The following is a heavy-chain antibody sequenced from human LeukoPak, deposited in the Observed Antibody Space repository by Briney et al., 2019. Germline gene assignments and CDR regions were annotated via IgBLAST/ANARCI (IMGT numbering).Heavy chain of an antibody. Sequence: ASVKVSCKASGGTFSSYAISWVRRAPGQGLEWMGRIIPILGIANYTQKFQGRVTITADKSTSTAYMELSSLRSEDTAVYYCAGAMGFRFPDDAFDIWGQGTMVTVSS. J-gene: IGHJ3*02. D-gene: IGHD3-10*01. V-gene: IGHV1-69*04. CDR2: IIPILGIA. CDR3: AGAMGFRFPDDAFDI. CDR1: GGTFSSYA.